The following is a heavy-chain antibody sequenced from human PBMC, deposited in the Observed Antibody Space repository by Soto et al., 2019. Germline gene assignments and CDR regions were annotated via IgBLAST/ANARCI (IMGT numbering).Heavy chain of an antibody. V-gene: IGHV3-30*18. CDR3: ANFGTQPSY. CDR2: ISYDGSNK. Sequence: QVQLVESGGGVVQPGRSLRLSCAASGFTFSSYGMHWVRQAPGKGLEWVAVISYDGSNKYYADSVKGRFTISRDNSKNTLYLQMNSLRAEDTAVYYCANFGTQPSYWGQGTLVTVSS. CDR1: GFTFSSYG. J-gene: IGHJ4*02. D-gene: IGHD3-16*01.